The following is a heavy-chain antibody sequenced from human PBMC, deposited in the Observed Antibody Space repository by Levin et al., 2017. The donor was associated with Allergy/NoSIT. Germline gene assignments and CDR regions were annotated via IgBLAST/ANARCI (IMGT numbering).Heavy chain of an antibody. CDR2: ISYDGSNK. J-gene: IGHJ4*02. Sequence: GGSLRLSCAASGFTFSSYAMHWVRQAPGKGLEWVAVISYDGSNKYYADSVKGRFTISRDNSKNTLYLQMNSLRAEDTAVYYCARDYVRVRTVFAYWGQGTLVTVSS. V-gene: IGHV3-30-3*01. D-gene: IGHD3-3*01. CDR3: ARDYVRVRTVFAY. CDR1: GFTFSSYA.